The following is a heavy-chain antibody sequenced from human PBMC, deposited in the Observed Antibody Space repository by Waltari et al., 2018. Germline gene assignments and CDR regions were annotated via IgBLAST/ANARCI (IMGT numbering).Heavy chain of an antibody. CDR2: ISSGNGKT. J-gene: IGHJ4*02. CDR3: ARDLTGYYDDNNGYYYGPSVFDY. V-gene: IGHV1-3*01. D-gene: IGHD3-22*01. CDR1: GYTLTSYN. Sequence: QVHLAQSGAEVKKPGASVKIYCTASGYTLTSYNITWVRQAPGHRLEWMGWISSGNGKTKYSQTLQGRLTITRDTSASTVYMEMNSVRSEDTAVYYCARDLTGYYDDNNGYYYGPSVFDYWGQGTLVTVSS.